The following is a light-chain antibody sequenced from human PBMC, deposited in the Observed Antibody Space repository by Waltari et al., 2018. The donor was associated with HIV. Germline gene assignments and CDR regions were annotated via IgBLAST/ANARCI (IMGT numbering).Light chain of an antibody. CDR3: YSSADIPYV. Sequence: SHELTQPPSVSVSPGQTARITCSGDVVAKKNVRWSQQKPGQAPVLVVYKASQRASGIPERFSGSSSGTTATLIISGAQVEDEADYYCYSSADIPYVFGIGTKVTVL. J-gene: IGLJ1*01. CDR1: VVAKKN. CDR2: KAS. V-gene: IGLV3-27*01.